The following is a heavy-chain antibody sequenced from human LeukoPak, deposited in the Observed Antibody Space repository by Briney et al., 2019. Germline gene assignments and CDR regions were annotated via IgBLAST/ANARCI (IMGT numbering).Heavy chain of an antibody. D-gene: IGHD2-15*01. CDR1: GFTFSSYA. CDR2: ISYDGSNK. CDR3: ARYCSGGSCYSEGY. V-gene: IGHV3-30-3*01. J-gene: IGHJ4*02. Sequence: GRSLRLSCAASGFTFSSYAMHWVRQAPGKGLEWVAVISYDGSNKYYADSVKGRFTISRDNSKNTLYLQMNSLRAEDTAVYYCARYCSGGSCYSEGYWGQGTLVTVSS.